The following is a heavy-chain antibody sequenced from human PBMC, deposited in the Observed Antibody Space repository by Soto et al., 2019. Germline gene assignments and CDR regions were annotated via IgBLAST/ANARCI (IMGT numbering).Heavy chain of an antibody. Sequence: EVQLLESGGGLAQPGGSLRLSCAASGFTFEHHARSWVRQAPGKGLEWVAGISASGGIKDQADSVKGRFTISRDDSKGTLFLQMNNLRADDTAISFCAKDARSAWYYLDSWGQGILVTVSS. V-gene: IGHV3-23*01. CDR1: GFTFEHHA. CDR2: ISASGGIK. CDR3: AKDARSAWYYLDS. J-gene: IGHJ5*01. D-gene: IGHD6-13*01.